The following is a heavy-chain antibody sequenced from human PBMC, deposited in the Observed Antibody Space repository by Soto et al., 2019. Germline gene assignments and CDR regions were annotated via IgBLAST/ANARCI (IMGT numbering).Heavy chain of an antibody. CDR1: GFTFSSYA. CDR3: ARLRDIAAAGTSYYGMDV. Sequence: QVQLVESGGGVVQPGRSLRLSCAASGFTFSSYAMHWVRQAPGKGLEWVAVISYDGSNKYYADSVKGRFTISRDNSKNTLYLQMNSLRAEDTAVYYCARLRDIAAAGTSYYGMDVWGQGTTVTVSS. V-gene: IGHV3-30-3*01. D-gene: IGHD6-13*01. J-gene: IGHJ6*02. CDR2: ISYDGSNK.